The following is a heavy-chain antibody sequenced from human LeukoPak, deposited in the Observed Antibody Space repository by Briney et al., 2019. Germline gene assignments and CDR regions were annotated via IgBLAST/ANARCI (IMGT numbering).Heavy chain of an antibody. CDR2: ISSSSSYI. J-gene: IGHJ4*02. CDR1: GFTFSSYS. D-gene: IGHD3-10*01. Sequence: GGSLRLSCAASGFTFSSYSMNWVRQAPGKGLEWVSSISSSSSYIYYADSVKGRFTISRDNAKNSLYLQMNSLRAEDTAVYYCARDGAAGGTGSFDYWGQGTLVTVPS. V-gene: IGHV3-21*01. CDR3: ARDGAAGGTGSFDY.